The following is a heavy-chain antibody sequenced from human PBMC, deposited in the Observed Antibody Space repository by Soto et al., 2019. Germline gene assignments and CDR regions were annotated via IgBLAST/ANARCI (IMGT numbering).Heavy chain of an antibody. CDR3: ARHTPRVRSGRPHMFDY. D-gene: IGHD2-21*01. CDR1: GDSIRSRSYY. CDR2: IYYSGST. Sequence: SETQSLTCTVSGDSIRSRSYYWGWVRQPPGKGLEWIGSIYYSGSTYYNPSLKSRVTISVDTSKNQFSLKLSSVTAADTAVYYCARHTPRVRSGRPHMFDYWGQGTLVTVSS. J-gene: IGHJ4*02. V-gene: IGHV4-39*01.